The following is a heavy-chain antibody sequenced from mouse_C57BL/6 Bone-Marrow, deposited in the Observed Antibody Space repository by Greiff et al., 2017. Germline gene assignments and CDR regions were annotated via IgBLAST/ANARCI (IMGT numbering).Heavy chain of an antibody. V-gene: IGHV1-18*01. D-gene: IGHD2-3*01. CDR1: GYTFTDYN. CDR2: INPNNGGT. J-gene: IGHJ3*01. Sequence: VQLQQSGPELVKPGASVKIPCKASGYTFTDYNMDWVKQSHGKSLEWIGDINPNNGGTIYNQKFKGKATLTVDKSSNTAYMELRSLTSEDTAVYYCARKEWLLGFAYWGQGTLVTVSA. CDR3: ARKEWLLGFAY.